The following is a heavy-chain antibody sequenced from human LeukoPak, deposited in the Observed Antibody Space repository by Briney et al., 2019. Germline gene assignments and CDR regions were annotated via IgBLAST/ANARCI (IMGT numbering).Heavy chain of an antibody. D-gene: IGHD6-19*01. CDR3: ARGSSSGCMDV. CDR2: ICTSCDT. J-gene: IGHJ6*02. CDR1: GFTFSSYG. V-gene: IGHV3-13*01. Sequence: GWSLRLSCASSGFTFSSYGMHWVRQATGKGLEWVSAICTSCDTYYPVSGKGRFTISRENAKNSLYLQMNRLRAGDTAVYYCARGSSSGCMDVWGQGTTVTVSS.